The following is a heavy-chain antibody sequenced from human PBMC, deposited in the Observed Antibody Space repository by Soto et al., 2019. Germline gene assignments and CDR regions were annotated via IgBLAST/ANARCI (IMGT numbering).Heavy chain of an antibody. Sequence: QVQLVQSGAEVKKPGSSVKVSCKASGGTFSSYAISWVRQAPGQGLEWMGGIIPIFGTANYAQKFQGRVTXXAXEXXSTAYLELSSLRSEDTAVYYCAREGGSSTWYPFDYWGQGTLVTVSS. CDR2: IIPIFGTA. J-gene: IGHJ4*02. V-gene: IGHV1-69*12. CDR1: GGTFSSYA. D-gene: IGHD6-13*01. CDR3: AREGGSSTWYPFDY.